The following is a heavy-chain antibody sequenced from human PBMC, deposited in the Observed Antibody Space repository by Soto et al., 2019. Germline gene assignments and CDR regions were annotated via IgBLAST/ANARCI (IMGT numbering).Heavy chain of an antibody. J-gene: IGHJ4*02. CDR1: GFTIGNSA. CDR3: ARYYYVATGYHYAFDY. V-gene: IGHV3-23*01. Sequence: PGGSLRLSCAASGFTIGNSAATWVRQAPGKGLEWVSTISGSGTTYYADSVKGRFTISRDNSNNTLCLQLHSLRAEDSALYYCARYYYVATGYHYAFDYWGRGTLVTVS. CDR2: ISGSGTT. D-gene: IGHD3-22*01.